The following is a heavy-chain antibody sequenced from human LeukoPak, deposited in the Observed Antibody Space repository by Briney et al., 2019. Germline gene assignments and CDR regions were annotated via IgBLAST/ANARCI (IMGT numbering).Heavy chain of an antibody. Sequence: PGGSLRLSCAASGFTFSSYSMNWVRQAPGKGLEWVSYISSSSTIYYPSSLKGRFTISRDNAKNSLDLQMNSLRDEDTAVYYCASFGRDYYYGMDVWGQGTTVTVSS. CDR1: GFTFSSYS. CDR3: ASFGRDYYYGMDV. J-gene: IGHJ6*02. V-gene: IGHV3-48*02. D-gene: IGHD3-10*01. CDR2: ISSSSTI.